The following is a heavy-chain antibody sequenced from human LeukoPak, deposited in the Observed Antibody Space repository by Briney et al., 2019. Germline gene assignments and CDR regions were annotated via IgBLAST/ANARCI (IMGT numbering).Heavy chain of an antibody. CDR2: IYSGGST. V-gene: IGHV3-66*01. D-gene: IGHD5-12*01. Sequence: GGSLRLSCAASGFTVSSNYMSWVRQAPGKGLEWVSVIYSGGSTYYADSVKGRFTISRDNSKNTLYLQMNSLRAEDTAVYYCARDGWLRSLDYWGQGTLVTVSS. J-gene: IGHJ4*02. CDR3: ARDGWLRSLDY. CDR1: GFTVSSNY.